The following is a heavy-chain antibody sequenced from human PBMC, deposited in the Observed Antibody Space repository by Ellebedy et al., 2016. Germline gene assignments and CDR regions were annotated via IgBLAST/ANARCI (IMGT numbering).Heavy chain of an antibody. J-gene: IGHJ4*02. V-gene: IGHV3-23*01. D-gene: IGHD3-10*01. Sequence: GGSLRLXXVASGFTFRNFFMSWVRQAPGGGLEWISTISAGGDITFSADSVKGRFTISRDNSKDTLYLQMNRLRAEDTAVYFCARDLRGANSPSWGQGTLVSVSS. CDR2: ISAGGDIT. CDR3: ARDLRGANSPS. CDR1: GFTFRNFF.